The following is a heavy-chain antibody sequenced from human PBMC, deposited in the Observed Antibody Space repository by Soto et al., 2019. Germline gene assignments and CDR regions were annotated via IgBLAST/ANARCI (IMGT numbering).Heavy chain of an antibody. CDR1: GFTFSSFV. Sequence: PGGSLILSCAASGFTFSSFVVHWVRQAPGKGLDWVAVISYDGSNRNYADSVKGRFTISRDNSKNTLFLQMNSLRAEDTAVYYCAKGKFVSSTPFDDWGQGYLVTVYS. V-gene: IGHV3-30*18. CDR2: ISYDGSNR. J-gene: IGHJ4*01. CDR3: AKGKFVSSTPFDD. D-gene: IGHD2-2*01.